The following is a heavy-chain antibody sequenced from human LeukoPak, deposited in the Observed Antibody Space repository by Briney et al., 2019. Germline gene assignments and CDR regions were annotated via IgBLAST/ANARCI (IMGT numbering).Heavy chain of an antibody. CDR1: GASIGSYY. CDR2: IFYSGST. V-gene: IGHV4-59*01. D-gene: IGHD6-13*01. J-gene: IGHJ5*02. CDR3: ARGYSSSGHNWFDP. Sequence: SETLSLTCTVSGASIGSYYWSWIRQPPGKGLEWIGHIFYSGSTKYNPSLKSRLTIAVDTSRNQFSLKLSSVSAADTAVYYCARGYSSSGHNWFDPWGQGTLVTVSS.